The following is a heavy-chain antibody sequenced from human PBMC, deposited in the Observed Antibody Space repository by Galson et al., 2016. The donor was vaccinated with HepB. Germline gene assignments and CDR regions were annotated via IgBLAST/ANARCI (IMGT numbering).Heavy chain of an antibody. CDR3: ARGRGKLDF. D-gene: IGHD3-16*01. V-gene: IGHV4-34*01. Sequence: LSLTCAVYNGSFRGYYWSWIRQPPGRGLEWIGEINYSGTTNYNPSLKSRLTLSVDTSNKQFSLKLTSVTAADTAIHYCARGRGKLDFWGQGILATVSS. CDR1: NGSFRGYY. CDR2: INYSGTT. J-gene: IGHJ4*02.